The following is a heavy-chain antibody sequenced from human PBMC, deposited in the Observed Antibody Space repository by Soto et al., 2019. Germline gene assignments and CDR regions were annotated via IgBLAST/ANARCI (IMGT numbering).Heavy chain of an antibody. D-gene: IGHD6-13*01. V-gene: IGHV4-59*01. CDR2: IYYSGST. Sequence: SETLSLTCTVSGGSISSYYWSWIRQPPGKGLEWIGYIYYSGSTNYNPSLKSRVTISVDTSKNQFSLKLSSVTAADTAVYYCARGIAAAGTWGNYYYYMDVWGKGTTVTVSS. CDR1: GGSISSYY. CDR3: ARGIAAAGTWGNYYYYMDV. J-gene: IGHJ6*03.